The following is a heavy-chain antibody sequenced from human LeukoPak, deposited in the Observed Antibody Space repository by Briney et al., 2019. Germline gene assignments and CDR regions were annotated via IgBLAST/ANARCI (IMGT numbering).Heavy chain of an antibody. CDR3: AKDREGHLAPDY. J-gene: IGHJ4*02. CDR2: IRYDGRNK. CDR1: GFTFSSYG. Sequence: GGSLRLSCAASGFTFSSYGMHWVRQAPGKGLEWVAFIRYDGRNKYYAGSVKGRFTISRDNSKNTLYLQMNSLRAEDTAVSYGAKDREGHLAPDYWGQGTLVTVSS. V-gene: IGHV3-30*02.